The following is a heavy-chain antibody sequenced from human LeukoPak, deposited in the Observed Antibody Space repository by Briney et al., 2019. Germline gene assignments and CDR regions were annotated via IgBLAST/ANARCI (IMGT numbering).Heavy chain of an antibody. Sequence: SETLSLPCTVCGYFVSSGYYWGWIRQPPGKGLEWIGSIYHSGRTYCNPALKSRLTISVDTSKNQFSLKLSSVTAADTAVYYCASRGVVKPWIQLWADAFDIWGQGTMVTVSS. CDR3: ASRGVVKPWIQLWADAFDI. V-gene: IGHV4-38-2*02. J-gene: IGHJ3*02. CDR2: IYHSGRT. CDR1: GYFVSSGYY. D-gene: IGHD5-18*01.